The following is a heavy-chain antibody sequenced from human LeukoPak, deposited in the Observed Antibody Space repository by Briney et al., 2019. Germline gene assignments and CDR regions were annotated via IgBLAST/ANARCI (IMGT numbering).Heavy chain of an antibody. D-gene: IGHD1-26*01. V-gene: IGHV4-59*01. CDR1: GGSISSYY. CDR3: ATLWRLGASTGEAFDI. J-gene: IGHJ3*02. CDR2: IYYSGST. Sequence: SETLSLTCTVSGGSISSYYWSWLRQPPGKGLEWIGYIYYSGSTNYNPSVKSRVTMSVDTSKNQFSLKLNSVTAADTAVYYCATLWRLGASTGEAFDIWGQGTMVTVSS.